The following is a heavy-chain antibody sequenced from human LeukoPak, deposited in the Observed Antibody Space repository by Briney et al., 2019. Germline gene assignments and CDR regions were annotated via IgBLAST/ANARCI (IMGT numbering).Heavy chain of an antibody. J-gene: IGHJ6*03. CDR3: ARESSGSSIVYYYYYYMDV. CDR1: GFTFSSYS. Sequence: GGSLRLSCAASGFTFSSYSMNWVRQAPGKGLEWVSSISSSSSYIYYADSVKGRFTISRDNAKNSLYLQMNSLRAEDTAVYYCARESSGSSIVYYYYYYMDVWGKGTTVTVSS. V-gene: IGHV3-21*01. D-gene: IGHD1-26*01. CDR2: ISSSSSYI.